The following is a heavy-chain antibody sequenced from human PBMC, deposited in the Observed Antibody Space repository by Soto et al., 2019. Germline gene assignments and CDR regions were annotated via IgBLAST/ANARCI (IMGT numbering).Heavy chain of an antibody. CDR3: ARDRDFWSGYPPENYFDY. V-gene: IGHV1-18*04. D-gene: IGHD3-3*01. J-gene: IGHJ4*02. Sequence: GASVKVSCKASGYTFTSYGISWVRQAPGQGLEWMGWRIAYNGYTNYAQMLAGRVTMTRDTGTSTAYMELRSLRSDDTAVYYCARDRDFWSGYPPENYFDYWGQGTLVTVSS. CDR1: GYTFTSYG. CDR2: RIAYNGYT.